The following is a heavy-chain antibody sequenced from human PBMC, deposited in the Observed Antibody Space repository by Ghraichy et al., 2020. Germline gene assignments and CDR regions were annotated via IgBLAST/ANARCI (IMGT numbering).Heavy chain of an antibody. D-gene: IGHD4-17*01. V-gene: IGHV3-15*01. CDR1: GLIFSDAW. Sequence: GGSLRLSCAASGLIFSDAWMSWVRQAPGRGLEWVGRIKTRSSGGTTDYAAPVKRRFTISRDDYEKTLYLQMNGLKTDDTGVYYCTTLSMTVTHGGDYWGRGTLVTVSS. CDR2: IKTRSSGGTT. J-gene: IGHJ4*02. CDR3: TTLSMTVTHGGDY.